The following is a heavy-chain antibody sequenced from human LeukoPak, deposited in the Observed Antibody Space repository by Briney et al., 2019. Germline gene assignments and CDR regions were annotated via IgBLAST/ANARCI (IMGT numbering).Heavy chain of an antibody. D-gene: IGHD3-16*01. Sequence: GSLRLSCAASGFTFSSYWMNWARQAPGKGLEWVASINHNGNVNYYVDSVKGRFTISRDNAKNSLYLQMSDLRAEDTAVYFCARGGGLDVWGQGATVTVSS. CDR1: GFTFSSYW. CDR3: ARGGGLDV. J-gene: IGHJ6*02. V-gene: IGHV3-7*03. CDR2: INHNGNVN.